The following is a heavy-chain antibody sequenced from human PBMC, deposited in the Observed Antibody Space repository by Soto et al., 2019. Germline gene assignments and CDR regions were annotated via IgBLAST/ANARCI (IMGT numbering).Heavy chain of an antibody. CDR2: INPNSGGT. CDR3: ARDRGVVVPALHLDP. V-gene: IGHV1-2*02. Sequence: ASVKVSCKASGYTFTGYYMHWVRQAPGQGLEWMGWINPNSGGTNYAQKFQGRVTMTRDTSISTAYMELSRLRSDDTAVYYCARDRGVVVPALHLDPWGQGTRVTFSS. J-gene: IGHJ5*02. CDR1: GYTFTGYY. D-gene: IGHD2-2*01.